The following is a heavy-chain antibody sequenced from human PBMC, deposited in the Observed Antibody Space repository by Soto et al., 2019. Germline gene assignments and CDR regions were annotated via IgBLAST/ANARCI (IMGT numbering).Heavy chain of an antibody. J-gene: IGHJ6*02. V-gene: IGHV1-69*01. CDR1: GGTFSSYA. CDR3: ASSLDDGSGWDKFQYYYYYGMDV. Sequence: QVQLVQSGAEVKKPGSSVKVSCKASGGTFSSYAISWVRQAPGQGLEWMGGIIPLFGTANYAQKFQGRVKIPADETTRTAYTELSSQRSEYTAVYYCASSLDDGSGWDKFQYYYYYGMDVWGQGTTVTVSS. CDR2: IIPLFGTA. D-gene: IGHD6-19*01.